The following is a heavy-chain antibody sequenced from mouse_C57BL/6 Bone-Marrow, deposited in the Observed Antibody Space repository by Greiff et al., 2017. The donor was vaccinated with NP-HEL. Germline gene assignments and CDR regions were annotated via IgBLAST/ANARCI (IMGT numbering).Heavy chain of an antibody. J-gene: IGHJ2*01. D-gene: IGHD2-3*01. V-gene: IGHV1-59*01. CDR2: IDPSDSYT. Sequence: QVHVQQSGAELVRPGTSVKLSCKASGYTFTSYWMHWVKQRPGQGLEWIGVIDPSDSYTNYNQKFKGKATLTVDTSSSTAYMQLSSLTSEDSAVYYCARTVYDGYLFDYWGQGTTLTVSS. CDR1: GYTFTSYW. CDR3: ARTVYDGYLFDY.